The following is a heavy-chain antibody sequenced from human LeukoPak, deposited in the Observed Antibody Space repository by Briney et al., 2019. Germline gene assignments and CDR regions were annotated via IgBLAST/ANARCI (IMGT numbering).Heavy chain of an antibody. D-gene: IGHD2-15*01. CDR2: ISAYNGNT. V-gene: IGHV1-18*04. Sequence: EASVKVSCKASGYTFTGYYMHWVRQAPGQGLEWMGWISAYNGNTNYAQKLQGRVTMTTDTSTSTAYMELRSLRSDDTAVYYCARDYSKPQIQRVSGGFDYWGQGTLVTVSS. J-gene: IGHJ4*02. CDR1: GYTFTGYY. CDR3: ARDYSKPQIQRVSGGFDY.